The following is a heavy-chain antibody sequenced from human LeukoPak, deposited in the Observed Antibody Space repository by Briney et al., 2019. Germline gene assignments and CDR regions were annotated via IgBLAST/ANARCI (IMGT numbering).Heavy chain of an antibody. J-gene: IGHJ6*03. CDR2: IIPILGIA. V-gene: IGHV1-69*04. Sequence: GASVKVSCKASGGTFSSYAISWVRQAPGQGLEWMGRIIPILGIANYAQKFQGRVTITADKSTSTAYMELRSLRSDDTAVYYCARAGGQMWSPDYYYMDVWGKGTTVTVSS. CDR1: GGTFSSYA. CDR3: ARAGGQMWSPDYYYMDV. D-gene: IGHD2-21*01.